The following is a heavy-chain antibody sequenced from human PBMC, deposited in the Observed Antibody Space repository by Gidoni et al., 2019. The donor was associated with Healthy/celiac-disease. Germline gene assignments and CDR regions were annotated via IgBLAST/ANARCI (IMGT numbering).Heavy chain of an antibody. CDR1: GFTFSNAW. CDR3: TTVRKGGKGYYGSGKGYATDY. V-gene: IGHV3-15*01. D-gene: IGHD3-10*01. CDR2: IKSKTDGGTT. J-gene: IGHJ4*02. Sequence: EVQLVESGGGLVTPGGSLRLSCAASGFTFSNAWMSWVRQAPGKGLEWVGRIKSKTDGGTTDYAAPVKGRFTISRDDSKNTLYLQMNSLKTEDTAVYYCTTVRKGGKGYYGSGKGYATDYWGQGTLVTVSS.